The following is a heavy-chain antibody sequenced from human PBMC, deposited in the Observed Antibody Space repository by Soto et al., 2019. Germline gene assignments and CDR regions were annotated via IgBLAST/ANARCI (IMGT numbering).Heavy chain of an antibody. J-gene: IGHJ6*02. D-gene: IGHD4-17*01. CDR1: GFTFSSYA. CDR2: ISGRGGSK. CDR3: AKSHAYGDYYGMDV. V-gene: IGHV3-23*01. Sequence: LRLSFAASGFTFSSYAMISLRQATGKGLRRGSAISGRGGSKYYADSVKGGFSIDRDNSKKLLYRQMNTVIADDTGVYYCAKSHAYGDYYGMDVWGQGTTVTVSS.